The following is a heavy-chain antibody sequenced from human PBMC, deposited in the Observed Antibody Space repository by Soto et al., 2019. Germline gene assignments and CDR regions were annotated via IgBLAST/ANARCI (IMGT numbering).Heavy chain of an antibody. CDR2: ISSSGNT. CDR3: ARAPMVLTRSYFDS. Sequence: PPETLSLTCTVSDGSISNFYWSWIRQPPGKGLEWIGYISSSGNTNYNPSLKSRVSISVDTSKTQFSLNLTSVTAADTAVYYCARAPMVLTRSYFDSWGQGTPVTVSS. D-gene: IGHD2-8*01. V-gene: IGHV4-59*01. CDR1: DGSISNFY. J-gene: IGHJ4*02.